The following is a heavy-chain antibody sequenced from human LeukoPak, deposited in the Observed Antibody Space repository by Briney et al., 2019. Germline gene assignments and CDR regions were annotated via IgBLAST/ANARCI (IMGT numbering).Heavy chain of an antibody. J-gene: IGHJ4*02. CDR1: GGTFSSYA. CDR2: IIPIFGTA. Sequence: ASVKVSCKASGGTFSSYAISWVRQAPGQGLEWMGGIIPIFGTANYAQKLQGRVTMTTDTSTSTAYMELRSLRSDDTAVYYCARARVVRGQYFDYWGQGTLVTVSS. V-gene: IGHV1-69*05. CDR3: ARARVVRGQYFDY. D-gene: IGHD3-10*01.